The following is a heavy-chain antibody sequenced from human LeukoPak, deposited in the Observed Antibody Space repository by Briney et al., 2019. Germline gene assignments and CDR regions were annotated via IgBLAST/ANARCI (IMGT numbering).Heavy chain of an antibody. CDR2: ISAYNGNT. V-gene: IGHV1-18*01. CDR3: ARDETVIAVDGPFFDC. D-gene: IGHD6-19*01. CDR1: GYTFTSYG. J-gene: IGHJ4*02. Sequence: ASVKVSCKASGYTFTSYGISWVRQAPGQGIEWMGWISAYNGNTNYAQKLQGRVTMTTDTSTTTAYLELRRLTSDDTAVHYCARDETVIAVDGPFFDCWGQGSLVTVSS.